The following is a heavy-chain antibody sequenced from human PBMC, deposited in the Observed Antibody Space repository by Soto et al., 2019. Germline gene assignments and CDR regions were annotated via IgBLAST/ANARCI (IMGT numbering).Heavy chain of an antibody. D-gene: IGHD1-7*01. J-gene: IGHJ2*01. V-gene: IGHV1-69*01. Sequence: RQAPGQGLEWMGGIIPIFGTANYAQKFQGRVTITADESTSTAYMELSSLRSEDTAVYYCARLILDLELRFFFQAEDGIRDL. CDR2: IIPIFGTA. CDR3: ARLILDLELRFFFQAEDGIRDL.